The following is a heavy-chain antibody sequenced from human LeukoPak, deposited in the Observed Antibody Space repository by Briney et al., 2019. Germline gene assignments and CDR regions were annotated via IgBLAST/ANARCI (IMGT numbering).Heavy chain of an antibody. CDR2: IYSGGRT. J-gene: IGHJ4*02. CDR3: AREPGPRGRRDY. CDR1: GFTVSSNC. V-gene: IGHV3-66*01. D-gene: IGHD3-10*01. Sequence: GGSLRLSCVASGFTVSSNCMSWVRQAPGKGLEWVSVIYSGGRTYYADSVKGRFTISRDNSKNTLYLQMNSLRAEDTAVYYCAREPGPRGRRDYWGQGTLVTVSS.